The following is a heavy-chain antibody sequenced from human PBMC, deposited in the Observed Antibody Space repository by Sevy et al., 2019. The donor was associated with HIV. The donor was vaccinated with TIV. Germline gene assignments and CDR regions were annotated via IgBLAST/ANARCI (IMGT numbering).Heavy chain of an antibody. CDR3: GRGGGFYGDYPFDY. CDR1: GFAFSAYW. Sequence: WGSLRLSCSASGFAFSAYWMVWVRQGPGKGLEWVANIKQDGSEQNYVDSVEGRFTISRDNGKNLLYLQMNDLRAEDTAVYYGGRGGGFYGDYPFDYWGHGTLVTVSS. J-gene: IGHJ4*01. CDR2: IKQDGSEQ. V-gene: IGHV3-7*01. D-gene: IGHD4-17*01.